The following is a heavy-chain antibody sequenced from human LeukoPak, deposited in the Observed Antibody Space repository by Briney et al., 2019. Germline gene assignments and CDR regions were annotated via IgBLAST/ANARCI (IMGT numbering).Heavy chain of an antibody. D-gene: IGHD1-26*01. Sequence: GASVKVSCKASGYTFTSYDINWVRQATGQGLEWMGWMSPNSGNTGYAQKFQGRVTMTRNTSISTAYMELSSLRSEDTAVYYCARGLPGSGSYFSFPRNHYFDYWGQGTLVTVSS. CDR3: ARGLPGSGSYFSFPRNHYFDY. V-gene: IGHV1-8*01. CDR1: GYTFTSYD. CDR2: MSPNSGNT. J-gene: IGHJ4*02.